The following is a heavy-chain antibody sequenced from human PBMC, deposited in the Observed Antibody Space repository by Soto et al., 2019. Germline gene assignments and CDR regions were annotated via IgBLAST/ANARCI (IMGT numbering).Heavy chain of an antibody. J-gene: IGHJ2*01. CDR3: ARSGDSPLYWYFDL. CDR1: GYTFTGYY. Sequence: QVQLVQSGAEVKKPGASVKVSCKASGYTFTGYYMHWVRQAPGQGLEWMGWINPNSGGTNYAQKLQGWATMTGDPSISTASMELGRLRSDAAAVYYCARSGDSPLYWYFDLWGRGTLVTVSP. CDR2: INPNSGGT. V-gene: IGHV1-2*04. D-gene: IGHD2-21*02.